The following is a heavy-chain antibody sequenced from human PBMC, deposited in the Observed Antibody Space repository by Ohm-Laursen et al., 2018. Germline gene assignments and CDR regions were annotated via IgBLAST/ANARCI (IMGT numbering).Heavy chain of an antibody. Sequence: SLRLSCAALGFTFDDYAMSWFRQAPGKGLEWVGFIRNKEYGGTTEYAASVKGRFTISRDDSKSIAYLQMNSLKTEDTAVYYCTRVNLPYYYYGMDVWGQGTTVTVSS. J-gene: IGHJ6*02. D-gene: IGHD1-14*01. CDR1: GFTFDDYA. CDR3: TRVNLPYYYYGMDV. CDR2: IRNKEYGGTT. V-gene: IGHV3-49*03.